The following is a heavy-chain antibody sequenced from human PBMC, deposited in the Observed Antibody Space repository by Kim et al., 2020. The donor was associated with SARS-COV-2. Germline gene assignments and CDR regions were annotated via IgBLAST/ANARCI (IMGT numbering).Heavy chain of an antibody. V-gene: IGHV1-69*13. J-gene: IGHJ6*03. CDR2: IIPIFGTA. CDR3: ARDGVSIAARPYYYYYYMDV. CDR1: GGTFSSYA. Sequence: SVKVSCKASGGTFSSYAISWVRQAPGQGLEWMGGIIPIFGTANYAQKFQGRVTITADESTSTAYMELSSLRSEDTAVYYCARDGVSIAARPYYYYYYMDVWGKGTTVTVSS. D-gene: IGHD6-6*01.